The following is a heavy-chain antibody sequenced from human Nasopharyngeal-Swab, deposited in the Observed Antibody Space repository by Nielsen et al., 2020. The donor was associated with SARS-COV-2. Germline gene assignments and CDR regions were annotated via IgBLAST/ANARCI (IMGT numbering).Heavy chain of an antibody. Sequence: GESLKISCKGSGYSFTSYWIGWGRQMPGKGLEWMGIIYPGDSDTRYSPSFQGQVTISADKSISTAYLQWSSLKASDTAMYYCARRVGYCSGGSCYFDYWGQGTLVTVSS. V-gene: IGHV5-51*01. CDR2: IYPGDSDT. CDR1: GYSFTSYW. D-gene: IGHD2-15*01. CDR3: ARRVGYCSGGSCYFDY. J-gene: IGHJ4*02.